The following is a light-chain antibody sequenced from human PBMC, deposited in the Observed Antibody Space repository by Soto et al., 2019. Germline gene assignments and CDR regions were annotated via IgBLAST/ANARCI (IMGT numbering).Light chain of an antibody. J-gene: IGLJ2*01. Sequence: QSALTQPASVSGPPGQSITISCTGTSSDVGGYNYVSWYQQHPGKAPKLMIYDVSNRPSGVSNRFSGSKSGNTASLTISGLQAEDEADYYCSSYTTSSVIIGGGTKVTVL. V-gene: IGLV2-14*01. CDR3: SSYTTSSVI. CDR2: DVS. CDR1: SSDVGGYNY.